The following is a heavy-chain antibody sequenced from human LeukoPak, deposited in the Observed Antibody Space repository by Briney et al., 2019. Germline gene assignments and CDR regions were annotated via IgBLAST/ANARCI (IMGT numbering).Heavy chain of an antibody. D-gene: IGHD4/OR15-4a*01. V-gene: IGHV3-30*02. CDR1: GFTFSTYG. Sequence: GGSLRLSCAASGFTFSTYGMHWVRQAPGKGLEWVAFVRYDGSNKYYADSVKGRFTISRDNAKNMLYLQMNSLRAEDTAVYYCARGGAASFDPWGQGTLVTVSS. CDR3: ARGGAASFDP. CDR2: VRYDGSNK. J-gene: IGHJ5*02.